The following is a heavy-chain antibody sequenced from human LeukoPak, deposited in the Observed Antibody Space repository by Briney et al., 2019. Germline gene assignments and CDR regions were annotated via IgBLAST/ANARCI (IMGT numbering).Heavy chain of an antibody. V-gene: IGHV3-7*01. D-gene: IGHD6-19*01. Sequence: GGSLRLSCAASGFTFSSYWMSWVRQAPGKGLEWVANIKQDGSEKYYVDSVKGRLTISRDNAKNSLYLQMNSLRAEDTAVYYCARDSEYSSGCCAFDIWGQGTMVTVSS. CDR1: GFTFSSYW. CDR2: IKQDGSEK. J-gene: IGHJ3*02. CDR3: ARDSEYSSGCCAFDI.